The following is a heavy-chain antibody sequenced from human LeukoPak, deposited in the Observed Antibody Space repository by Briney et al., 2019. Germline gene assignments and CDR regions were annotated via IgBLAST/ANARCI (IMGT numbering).Heavy chain of an antibody. D-gene: IGHD6-19*01. V-gene: IGHV3-9*01. CDR2: ISWNSGSI. CDR3: AKETYSSGLYYFDY. Sequence: ISWNSGSIGYADSVKGRFTISRDNAKNSLYLQMNSLRAEDTALYYCAKETYSSGLYYFDYWGQGTLVTVSS. J-gene: IGHJ4*02.